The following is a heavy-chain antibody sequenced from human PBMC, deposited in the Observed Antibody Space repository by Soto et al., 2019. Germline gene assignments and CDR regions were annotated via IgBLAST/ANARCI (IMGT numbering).Heavy chain of an antibody. CDR1: GFTINSLW. CDR2: INSVGSST. V-gene: IGHV3-74*01. J-gene: IGHJ4*02. CDR3: RIGHPEPNPADDRDYHVWSGYSSFDY. Sequence: HPWGSLRLSCAASGFTINSLWMHWVRRAPGKGLVWVSRINSVGSSTSYADSVRGRFTISRDNAKNTLYLQMNSLRVEDTAVYYCRIGHPEPNPADDRDYHVWSGYSSFDYWGKGTLVTVSS. D-gene: IGHD3-3*01.